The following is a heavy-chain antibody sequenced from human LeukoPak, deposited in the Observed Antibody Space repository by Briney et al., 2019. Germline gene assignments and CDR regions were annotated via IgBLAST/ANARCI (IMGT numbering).Heavy chain of an antibody. V-gene: IGHV3-23*01. CDR2: ISGSGGST. Sequence: GGSLRLSCAASGFTFSSYAMSWVRQAPGKGLEWVSAISGSGGSTYYADSVKGRFTISRDNSKNTLYLQMNSLRAEDTAVYYCANTHSGSYYYSDYWGQGTLVTVSS. CDR3: ANTHSGSYYYSDY. D-gene: IGHD1-26*01. J-gene: IGHJ4*02. CDR1: GFTFSSYA.